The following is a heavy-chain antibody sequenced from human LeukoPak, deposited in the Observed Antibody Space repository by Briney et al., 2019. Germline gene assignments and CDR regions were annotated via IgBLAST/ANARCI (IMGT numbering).Heavy chain of an antibody. Sequence: SETLSLTCTVSGGFISSGSYYWGWIRQPPGKGLEWIGDIYYSGRTYYNPSLRSRVSISLDTSINHFSLTLSSVTAADTAVYYCARRRYYDSTGYFDWGRGSLVIVSS. V-gene: IGHV4-39*02. D-gene: IGHD3-22*01. CDR3: ARRRYYDSTGYFD. CDR1: GGFISSGSYY. CDR2: IYYSGRT. J-gene: IGHJ1*01.